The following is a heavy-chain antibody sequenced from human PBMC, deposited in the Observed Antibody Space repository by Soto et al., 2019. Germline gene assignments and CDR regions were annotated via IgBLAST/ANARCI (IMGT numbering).Heavy chain of an antibody. J-gene: IGHJ5*02. CDR3: VRGRDSGLYYFGP. CDR1: GFTFGIYD. V-gene: IGHV3-13*01. D-gene: IGHD3-10*01. Sequence: GGSLRLSCAASGFTFGIYDMHWVRQATGKGLEWVSTINTAGDTYSPGSVKGRFTISRENAKNSLYLQMNSLRVDDTAVYFCVRGRDSGLYYFGPWGQGTLVTVSS. CDR2: INTAGDT.